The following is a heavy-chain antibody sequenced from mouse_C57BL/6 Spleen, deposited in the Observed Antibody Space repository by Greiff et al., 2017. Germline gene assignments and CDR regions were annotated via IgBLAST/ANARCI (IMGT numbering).Heavy chain of an antibody. CDR1: GYTFTGYW. Sequence: VQLVESGAELMKPGASVKLSCKATGYTFTGYWIEWVKQRPGHGLEWIGEILPGSGSTNYNEKFKGKATFTADTSSNTAYMQLSSLTTEDSAIYYCARGESYGSSYVRAMDYWGQGTSVTVSA. CDR2: ILPGSGST. J-gene: IGHJ4*01. CDR3: ARGESYGSSYVRAMDY. D-gene: IGHD1-1*01. V-gene: IGHV1-9*01.